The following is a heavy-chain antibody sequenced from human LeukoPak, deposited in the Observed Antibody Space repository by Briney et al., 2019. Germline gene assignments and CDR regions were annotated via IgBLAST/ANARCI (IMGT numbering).Heavy chain of an antibody. CDR2: ISSSSIYI. CDR1: RFTLCSYS. CDR3: ASYYYGSGTSFDY. D-gene: IGHD3-10*01. V-gene: IGHV3-21*01. J-gene: IGHJ4*02. Sequence: GSLRLSCAASRFTLCSYSMNWVRQAPGKGLEWVSSISSSSIYIYYAGSVKGRFTISRDNAKNSLFLQMNSLRAEDTAAYYCASYYYGSGTSFDYWGQGTLVTVSS.